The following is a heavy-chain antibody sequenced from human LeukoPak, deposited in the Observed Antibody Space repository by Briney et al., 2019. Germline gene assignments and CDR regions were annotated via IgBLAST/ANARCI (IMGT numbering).Heavy chain of an antibody. Sequence: WGSLRLSCAASGFTFSSYGMHWVRQAPGKGLEWVAVISYDGSNKYYADSVKGRFTISRDNSKNTLYLQMNSLRAEDTAVYYCAKERGEWLGFDYWGQGTLVTVSS. J-gene: IGHJ4*02. D-gene: IGHD6-19*01. V-gene: IGHV3-30*18. CDR3: AKERGEWLGFDY. CDR2: ISYDGSNK. CDR1: GFTFSSYG.